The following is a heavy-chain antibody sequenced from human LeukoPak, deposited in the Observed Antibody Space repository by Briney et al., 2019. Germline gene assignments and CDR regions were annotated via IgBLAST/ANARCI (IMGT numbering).Heavy chain of an antibody. CDR2: ISSSSSTI. J-gene: IGHJ3*02. CDR3: ARVEGQQDAFDI. V-gene: IGHV3-48*01. CDR1: GFTFNSYS. D-gene: IGHD6-13*01. Sequence: GGSLRLSCAASGFTFNSYSMNWVRQAPGKGLEWVSYISSSSSTIYYADSVKGRFTISRDNAKNSLYLQMNSLRAEDTAVYYCARVEGQQDAFDIWGQGTMVTVSS.